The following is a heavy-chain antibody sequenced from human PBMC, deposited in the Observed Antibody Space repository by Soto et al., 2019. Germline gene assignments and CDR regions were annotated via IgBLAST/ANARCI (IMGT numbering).Heavy chain of an antibody. CDR2: IYYSGST. CDR1: GGSIRSGGYY. Sequence: SETLSLTCTVSGGSIRSGGYYWSWIRQHPGKGLEWIGYIYYSGSTYYNPSLKSRVTISVDTSKNQFSLKLSSVTAADTAVYYCARVGGINWFDPWGQGTLVTVSS. CDR3: ARVGGINWFDP. J-gene: IGHJ5*02. D-gene: IGHD1-20*01. V-gene: IGHV4-31*03.